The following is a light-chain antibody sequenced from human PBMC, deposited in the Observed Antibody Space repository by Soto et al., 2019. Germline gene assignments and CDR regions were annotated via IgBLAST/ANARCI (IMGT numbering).Light chain of an antibody. J-gene: IGLJ2*01. CDR3: QSYDSSLNGVV. CDR1: SSNIGAGYD. CDR2: GNS. Sequence: VLTQPPSVSGAPGQRVTISCTGSSSNIGAGYDVHWYQQLPGTAPKVLIYGNSNRPSGVPDRFSGSKSGTSASLAITGLQAEEEADYYCQSYDSSLNGVVFGAGTKLTVL. V-gene: IGLV1-40*01.